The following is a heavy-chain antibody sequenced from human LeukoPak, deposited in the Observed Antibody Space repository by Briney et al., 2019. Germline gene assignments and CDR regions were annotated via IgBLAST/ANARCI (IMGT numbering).Heavy chain of an antibody. CDR3: ARDLNYYGSGSSNWFDP. CDR2: IYYSGST. J-gene: IGHJ5*02. D-gene: IGHD3-10*01. V-gene: IGHV4-59*01. CDR1: GGSISSYY. Sequence: SETLSLTCTVSGGSISSYYWSWIRQPPGKGLEWIGYIYYSGSTNYNPSLKSRVTISVDTSKNQFSLKLSSVTAADTALYYCARDLNYYGSGSSNWFDPWGQGTLVTVSS.